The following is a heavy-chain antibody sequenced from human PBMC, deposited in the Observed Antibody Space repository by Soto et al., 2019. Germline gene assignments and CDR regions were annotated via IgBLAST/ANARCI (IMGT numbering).Heavy chain of an antibody. V-gene: IGHV1-58*01. CDR2: IVVGSGNT. CDR3: AAARTTVVTPSLDAFDI. J-gene: IGHJ3*02. D-gene: IGHD4-17*01. Sequence: SVKVSCKASGFTFTSSAVQWVRQARGQRLEWIGWIVVGSGNTNYAQKFQGRVTITRDMSTSTAYMELSSLRSEDTAVYYCAAARTTVVTPSLDAFDIWGQGTMVTVSS. CDR1: GFTFTSSA.